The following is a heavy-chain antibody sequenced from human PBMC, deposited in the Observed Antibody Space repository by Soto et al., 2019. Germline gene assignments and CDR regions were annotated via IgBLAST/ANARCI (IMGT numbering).Heavy chain of an antibody. CDR1: GVSLSSGVVG. J-gene: IGHJ6*02. V-gene: IGHV2-5*01. CDR2: IYWNAEQ. D-gene: IGHD6-13*01. CDR3: AHRLPGPSGYGV. Sequence: SGPTLVNPTPTLTLTCTYYGVSLSSGVVGVGWIRQPPGEALEWPALIYWNAEQYYNPSLRNRLTITRDPSKNQVVLTLTNMDPVDTATYYCAHRLPGPSGYGVWGQGTTVTVSS.